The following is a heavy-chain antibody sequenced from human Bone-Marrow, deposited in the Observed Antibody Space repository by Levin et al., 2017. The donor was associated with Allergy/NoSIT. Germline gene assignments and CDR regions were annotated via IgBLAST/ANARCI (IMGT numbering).Heavy chain of an antibody. J-gene: IGHJ5*02. V-gene: IGHV4-61*01. CDR3: ARDSCTGGTCYSFSS. Sequence: PSETLSLTCTVSDSSVSSGTYYWNWIRQVPGRGLEWIGYIYYSGTTNYNPSLESRVTISLDTSKNQFSLKLTSVTAADTAVYYCARDSCTGGTCYSFSSWGQGTLVTVSS. CDR2: IYYSGTT. D-gene: IGHD2-15*01. CDR1: DSSVSSGTYY.